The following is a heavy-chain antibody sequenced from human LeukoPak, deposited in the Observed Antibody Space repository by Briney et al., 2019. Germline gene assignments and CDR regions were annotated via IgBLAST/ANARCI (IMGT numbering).Heavy chain of an antibody. V-gene: IGHV1-69*04. Sequence: SVKVSCKASGGTFSSYAISWVRQAPGQGLEWMGRIIPILGIANYEQKFQGRVTITADKSTSTAYMELSSLRSEDTAVYYCARDGGRMTTDDWGQGTLVTVSS. CDR1: GGTFSSYA. CDR3: ARDGGRMTTDD. J-gene: IGHJ4*02. CDR2: IIPILGIA. D-gene: IGHD4-17*01.